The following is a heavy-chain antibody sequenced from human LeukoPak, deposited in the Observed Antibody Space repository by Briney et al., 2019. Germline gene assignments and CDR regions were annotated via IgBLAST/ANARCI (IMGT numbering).Heavy chain of an antibody. CDR2: VYYSGST. D-gene: IGHD3-22*01. CDR1: GGSISSYY. Sequence: PSETLSLTCTVSGGSISSYYWSWIRQPPGKGLEWIGYVYYSGSTHYNSSLKSRVTISADTSKNQFSLELSSVPAADTAVYFCARHTYYDSSGYYYHWFDPWGQGTLVTVSS. CDR3: ARHTYYDSSGYYYHWFDP. J-gene: IGHJ5*02. V-gene: IGHV4-59*08.